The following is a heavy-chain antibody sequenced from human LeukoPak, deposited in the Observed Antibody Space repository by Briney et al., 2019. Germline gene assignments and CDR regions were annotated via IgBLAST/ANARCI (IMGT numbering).Heavy chain of an antibody. D-gene: IGHD1-14*01. CDR2: IYYSGST. Sequence: SETLSLTCTVSGASISSYYWSWIRQPPGKGLEWIGYIYYSGSTNYNPSLKSRVTISVDTSKNQFSLKLSSVTAADTAVYYCARDGNGMDVWGQGTTVTVSS. CDR1: GASISSYY. V-gene: IGHV4-59*01. J-gene: IGHJ6*02. CDR3: ARDGNGMDV.